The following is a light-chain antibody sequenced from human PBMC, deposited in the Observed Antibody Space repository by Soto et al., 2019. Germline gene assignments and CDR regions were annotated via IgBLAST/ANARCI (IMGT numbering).Light chain of an antibody. CDR1: QSVSSN. CDR3: QQYNNWPPI. CDR2: GAS. Sequence: EIVMTQSPATLSVSPGERATLSCRASQSVSSNLAWYQQKPGQAPRLLIYGASTRATGIPARCSGSGSGTEFTLTISSLQSEDFAVYYCQQYNNWPPIFGGGTKVEIK. J-gene: IGKJ4*01. V-gene: IGKV3-15*01.